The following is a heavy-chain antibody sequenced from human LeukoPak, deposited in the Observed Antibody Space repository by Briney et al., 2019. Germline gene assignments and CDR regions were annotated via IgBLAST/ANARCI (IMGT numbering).Heavy chain of an antibody. D-gene: IGHD3-3*01. CDR1: GYTFSSYG. J-gene: IGHJ4*02. CDR3: ARETASGYLGFDF. Sequence: ASVKVSCKTSGYTFSSYGITWVRQAPGQGLEWMGWISAYGHTKLARHLKARVTVTIDTSTTTAYMELRSPSSDPTAVYFCARETASGYLGFDFWGQGTLITVSS. V-gene: IGHV1-18*01. CDR2: ISAYGHT.